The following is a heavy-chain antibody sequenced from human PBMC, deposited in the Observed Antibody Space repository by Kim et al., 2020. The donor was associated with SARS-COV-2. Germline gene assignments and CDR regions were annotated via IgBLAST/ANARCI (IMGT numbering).Heavy chain of an antibody. CDR3: ARVAPFVVRGVTSRGWFDP. V-gene: IGHV4-39*07. D-gene: IGHD3-10*01. Sequence: SETLSLTCTVSGGSISSSSYYWGWIRQPPGKGLEWIGSIYYSGSTYYNPSLKSRVTISVDTSKNQFSLKLSSVTAADTAVYYCARVAPFVVRGVTSRGWFDPWGQGTLVTVSS. CDR2: IYYSGST. CDR1: GGSISSSSYY. J-gene: IGHJ5*02.